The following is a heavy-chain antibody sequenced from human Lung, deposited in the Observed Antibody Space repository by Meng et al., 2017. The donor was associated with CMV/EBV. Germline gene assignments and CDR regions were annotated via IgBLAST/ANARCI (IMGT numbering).Heavy chain of an antibody. Sequence: LXCTVSGGFISSSSYYWGWIRQPPGKGLEWIGSIYYSGSTYYNPSLKSRVTISVDTSKNQFSLKLRSVTAADTAVYYCARQSPSQYYYDSSGFHNWFDPWXQGTLVTVSS. CDR3: ARQSPSQYYYDSSGFHNWFDP. D-gene: IGHD3-22*01. V-gene: IGHV4-39*01. CDR2: IYYSGST. CDR1: GGFISSSSYY. J-gene: IGHJ5*02.